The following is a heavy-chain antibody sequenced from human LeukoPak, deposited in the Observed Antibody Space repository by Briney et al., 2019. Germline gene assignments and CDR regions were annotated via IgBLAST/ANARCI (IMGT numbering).Heavy chain of an antibody. V-gene: IGHV3-20*04. CDR3: ASDVLAVAAYFDY. CDR1: GFTFDEYG. J-gene: IGHJ4*02. Sequence: PGGSLRLSCAASGFTFDEYGMSWVRQVPGKGLEWVSGINWNGGSTGYANSVKGRFTISRDNAKKYLYLQMNSLRAGDTALYYCASDVLAVAAYFDYWGQGTLVTVSS. CDR2: INWNGGST. D-gene: IGHD6-19*01.